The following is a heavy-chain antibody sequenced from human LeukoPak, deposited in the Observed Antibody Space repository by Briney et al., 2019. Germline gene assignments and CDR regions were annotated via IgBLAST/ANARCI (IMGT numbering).Heavy chain of an antibody. D-gene: IGHD3-16*02. CDR2: IYYSGST. Sequence: PSETLSLTCTVSGGSISSYYWSWIRQPPGKGLEWIGYIYYSGSTNYNPSLKSRVTISVDTSKNQFSLKLSSVTAADTAVYYCARDGGGGLRLGELSLFDYWGQGTLVTVSS. J-gene: IGHJ4*02. CDR1: GGSISSYY. V-gene: IGHV4-59*12. CDR3: ARDGGGGLRLGELSLFDY.